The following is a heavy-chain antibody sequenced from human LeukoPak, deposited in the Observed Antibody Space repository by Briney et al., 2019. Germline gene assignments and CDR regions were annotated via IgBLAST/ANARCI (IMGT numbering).Heavy chain of an antibody. J-gene: IGHJ4*02. CDR1: GFTFSSYG. V-gene: IGHV3-23*01. CDR2: ISGSGGST. D-gene: IGHD6-13*01. Sequence: PGGSLRLSCAASGFTFSSYGMSWVRQAPGKGLEWVSAISGSGGSTYYADSVKGRFTISRDNVKNSLYLQMNSLRAEDTAIYYCATSRGSWPDYFNYWGQGTLVTVSS. CDR3: ATSRGSWPDYFNY.